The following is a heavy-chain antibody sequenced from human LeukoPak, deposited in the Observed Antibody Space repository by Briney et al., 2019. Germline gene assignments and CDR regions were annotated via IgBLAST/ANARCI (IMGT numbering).Heavy chain of an antibody. CDR2: ISYDGSNK. V-gene: IGHV3-30-3*01. CDR1: GFTFSSYA. D-gene: IGHD3-22*01. J-gene: IGHJ4*02. CDR3: ARDEREYYYDSSGYQIGSAYYFVY. Sequence: GGSLRLSCAASGFTFSSYAMHWVRQAPGKGLEWVAVISYDGSNKYYADSVKGRFTISRDNSKNTLYLQMNSLRAEDTAVYYCARDEREYYYDSSGYQIGSAYYFVYWGQGTLVTVSS.